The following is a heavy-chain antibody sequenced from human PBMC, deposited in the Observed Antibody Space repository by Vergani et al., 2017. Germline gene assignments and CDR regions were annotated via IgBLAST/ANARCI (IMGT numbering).Heavy chain of an antibody. CDR3: ARVLVVPAAVDY. CDR1: GFTFSSYG. J-gene: IGHJ4*02. CDR2: VSGSSATP. D-gene: IGHD2-2*01. Sequence: QVQLVESGGGVVQPGRSLRLSCAASGFTFSSYGMHWVRQAPGKGLEWVSSVSGSSATPYYADSVKGRFIISRDNSKNTLYLQMNSLRAEDTAVYYCARVLVVPAAVDYWGQGTLVTVSS. V-gene: IGHV3-NL1*01.